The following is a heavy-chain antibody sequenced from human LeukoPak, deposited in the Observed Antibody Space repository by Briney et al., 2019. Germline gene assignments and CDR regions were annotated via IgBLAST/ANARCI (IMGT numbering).Heavy chain of an antibody. CDR1: GGSISSGGYY. CDR2: IYYSGST. V-gene: IGHV4-31*03. D-gene: IGHD3-3*01. CDR3: ASGFITIFGVSYWYFDH. Sequence: SETLSLTCTVSGGSISSGGYYWSWIRQHPGKGLEWIGYIYYSGSTYYNPSLKSRVTISVDTSKNQFSLKLSSVTAADTAVYYCASGFITIFGVSYWYFDHWGRGTLVTVSS. J-gene: IGHJ2*01.